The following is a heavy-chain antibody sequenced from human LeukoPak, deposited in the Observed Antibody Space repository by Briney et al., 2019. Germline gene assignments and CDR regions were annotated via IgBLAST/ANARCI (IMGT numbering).Heavy chain of an antibody. J-gene: IGHJ4*02. CDR1: GFTFRSYS. V-gene: IGHV3-48*01. D-gene: IGHD5-24*01. Sequence: AGGSLRLSCAASGFTFRSYSMNGVRQAPGKGVEGGAYISSSSDPVYCAHSVKGRFTISRHHAKNSLYLQMNRLTAEDTAVYYCARDMRDMATISYWGQGTLVTVSS. CDR2: ISSSSDPV. CDR3: ARDMRDMATISY.